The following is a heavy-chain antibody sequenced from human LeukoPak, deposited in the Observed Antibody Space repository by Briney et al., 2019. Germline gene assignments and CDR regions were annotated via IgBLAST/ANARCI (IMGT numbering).Heavy chain of an antibody. CDR1: GFTFSSHG. CDR3: ARDTGESPLLDS. Sequence: GGSLRLSCAASGFTFSSHGMHWVRQAPGKGLEWVAVIWYDATNKYYADSVKGRFTISRDNSKNTLYLQMTSLRAEDTAVYYCARDTGESPLLDSWGQGTLVTVPS. V-gene: IGHV3-33*01. CDR2: IWYDATNK. D-gene: IGHD3-16*01. J-gene: IGHJ4*02.